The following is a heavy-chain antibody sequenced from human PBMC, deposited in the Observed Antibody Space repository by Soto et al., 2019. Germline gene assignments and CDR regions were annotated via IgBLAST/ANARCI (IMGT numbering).Heavy chain of an antibody. J-gene: IGHJ3*02. Sequence: GGSLRLSCAASGFTFSTYAMSWVRQAPGKGLEWVSALSNTGAGTYYADSVKGRSTISRDNSRSTLYLQMNSLRVEDSATYYCATALAVTLGAFDIWGQGTVVTVSS. V-gene: IGHV3-23*01. CDR2: LSNTGAGT. CDR3: ATALAVTLGAFDI. D-gene: IGHD4-17*01. CDR1: GFTFSTYA.